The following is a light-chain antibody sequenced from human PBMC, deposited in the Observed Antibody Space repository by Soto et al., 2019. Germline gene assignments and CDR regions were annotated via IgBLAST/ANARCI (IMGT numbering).Light chain of an antibody. CDR1: QTISKY. CDR2: AAT. V-gene: IGKV1-5*01. J-gene: IGKJ1*01. Sequence: DIQVTQSPPTLSASVGDRVTIPCRASQTISKYLNWYQQTPGKAPKLLIYAATSLQSGVPQRFSGSGSGTEFTLTISSLQTDDFSTYYCQQYHSYWTFGQGTKVDIK. CDR3: QQYHSYWT.